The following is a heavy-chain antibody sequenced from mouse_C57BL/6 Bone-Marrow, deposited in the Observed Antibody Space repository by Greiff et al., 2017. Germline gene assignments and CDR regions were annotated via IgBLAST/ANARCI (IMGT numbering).Heavy chain of an antibody. V-gene: IGHV1-69*01. Sequence: QVQLKQPGAELVMPGASVKLSCKASGYTFTSCWMHWVKQRPGQGLEWIGEIDTSDSYTNYNQKFKGKSTLTVDTSSSTAYRQLSSLTSEDSAVYNCARDWEGFAYWGQGTLVTVSA. CDR3: ARDWEGFAY. J-gene: IGHJ3*01. CDR2: IDTSDSYT. D-gene: IGHD4-1*01. CDR1: GYTFTSCW.